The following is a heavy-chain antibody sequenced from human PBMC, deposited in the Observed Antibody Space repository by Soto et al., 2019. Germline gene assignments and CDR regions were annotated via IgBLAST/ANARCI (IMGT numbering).Heavy chain of an antibody. D-gene: IGHD3-3*01. Sequence: PGGSLRLSCAASGFTFDDYAMHWVRQAPGKGPEWVSGISWNSGNIVHADSVKGRFTISRDNAKNSLYLQMNSPRPEDTALYYCAKDPQAWSGPYYFDYWGQGTLVTVSS. CDR3: AKDPQAWSGPYYFDY. V-gene: IGHV3-9*01. J-gene: IGHJ4*02. CDR2: ISWNSGNI. CDR1: GFTFDDYA.